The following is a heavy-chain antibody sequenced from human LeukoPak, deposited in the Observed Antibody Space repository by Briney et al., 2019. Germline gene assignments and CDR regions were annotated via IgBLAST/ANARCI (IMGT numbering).Heavy chain of an antibody. D-gene: IGHD2-8*01. V-gene: IGHV3-23*01. J-gene: IGHJ4*02. CDR1: GFTFSNYA. Sequence: GGSLRLSCAASGFTFSNYAMSWARQAPGKGLEWLSTISSIDSSTYYTDSVKGRFTISRDNSKNTVYLQMNSLRAEDTAVYYCAKRYCTNGVCYSFDFWGQGTLVSVSS. CDR3: AKRYCTNGVCYSFDF. CDR2: ISSIDSST.